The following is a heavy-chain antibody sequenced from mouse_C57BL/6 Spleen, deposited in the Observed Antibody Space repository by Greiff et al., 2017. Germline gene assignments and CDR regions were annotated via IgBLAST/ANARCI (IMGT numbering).Heavy chain of an antibody. CDR3: TGGGFDY. CDR2: IDPETGGT. Sequence: VQLQESGAELVRPGASVTLSCKASGYTFTDYEMHWVKQTPVHGLEWIGAIDPETGGTAYNQKFKGKAILTADKSSSTAYMELRSLTSEDSAVYYCTGGGFDYWGQGTTLTVSS. D-gene: IGHD1-1*02. J-gene: IGHJ2*01. CDR1: GYTFTDYE. V-gene: IGHV1-15*01.